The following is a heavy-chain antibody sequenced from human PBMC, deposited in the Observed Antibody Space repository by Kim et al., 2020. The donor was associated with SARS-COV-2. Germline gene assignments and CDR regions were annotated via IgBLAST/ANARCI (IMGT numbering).Heavy chain of an antibody. J-gene: IGHJ6*02. CDR2: ISGSGGST. D-gene: IGHD6-13*01. Sequence: GGSLRLSCAASGFTFSSYAMSWVRQAPGKGLEWVSAISGSGGSTYYADSVKGRFTISRDNSKNTLYLQMNSLRAEDTAVYYCAKTPLTHRYSSYGMDVWGQGTTVTVSS. CDR1: GFTFSSYA. V-gene: IGHV3-23*01. CDR3: AKTPLTHRYSSYGMDV.